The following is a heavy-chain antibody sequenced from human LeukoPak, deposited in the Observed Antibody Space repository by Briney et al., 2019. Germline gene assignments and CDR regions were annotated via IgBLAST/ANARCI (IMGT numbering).Heavy chain of an antibody. CDR3: ARDGGYDSSGYHYYYYYMDV. V-gene: IGHV4-59*11. CDR2: IYYSGST. J-gene: IGHJ6*03. Sequence: SETLPLTCTVSGGSISSHYWSWIRQPPGKGLEWIGYIYYSGSTNYNPSLKSRVTISVDTSKNQFSLKLSSVTAADTAVYYCARDGGYDSSGYHYYYYYMDVWGKGTTVTVSS. D-gene: IGHD3-22*01. CDR1: GGSISSHY.